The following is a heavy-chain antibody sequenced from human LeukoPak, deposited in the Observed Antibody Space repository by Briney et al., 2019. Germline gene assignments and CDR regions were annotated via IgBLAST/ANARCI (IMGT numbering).Heavy chain of an antibody. J-gene: IGHJ6*02. CDR1: GYTFTSYG. D-gene: IGHD6-13*01. CDR2: ISAYNGNT. CDR3: ARDGSGYSSSWYSSYYYYGMDV. V-gene: IGHV1-18*01. Sequence: ASVKVSCKASGYTFTSYGISWVRQAPGQGLEWMGWISAYNGNTNYAQKLQGRVTMTTDTSTSTAYMELSSLRSEDTAVYYCARDGSGYSSSWYSSYYYYGMDVWGQGTTVTVSS.